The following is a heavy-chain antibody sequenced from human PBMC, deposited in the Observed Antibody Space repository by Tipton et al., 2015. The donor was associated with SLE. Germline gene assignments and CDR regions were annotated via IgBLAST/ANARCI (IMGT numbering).Heavy chain of an antibody. D-gene: IGHD5-18*01. CDR1: GFIFNHYP. CDR2: ISYDGDTK. V-gene: IGHV3-30-3*01. J-gene: IGHJ3*02. Sequence: SLGLSCAASGFIFNHYPMHWVRQAPGKGLEWVAIISYDGDTKYYADSVKGRVTMSRDNSKNTLYLQMNSLRTEDTAVYFCAREVVSLGYSYAPDAFDIWGQGTMVTVSS. CDR3: AREVVSLGYSYAPDAFDI.